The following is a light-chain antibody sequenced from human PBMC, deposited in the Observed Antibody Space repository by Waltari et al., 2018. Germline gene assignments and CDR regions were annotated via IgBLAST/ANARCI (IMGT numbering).Light chain of an antibody. CDR1: SRDIGVYNY. V-gene: IGLV2-8*01. Sequence: QSALTQPPSASGSPGQPVTISSTGTSRDIGVYNYIAWYHQHPGKAPKRMIYEVSKRPSGVPDRFSGSKSGNTASLTVSGLQAEDEADYYCNSYGGSNNLVFGGGTKLTVL. CDR3: NSYGGSNNLV. J-gene: IGLJ2*01. CDR2: EVS.